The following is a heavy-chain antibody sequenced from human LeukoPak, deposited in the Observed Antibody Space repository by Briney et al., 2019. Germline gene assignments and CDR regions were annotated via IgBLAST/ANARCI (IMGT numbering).Heavy chain of an antibody. J-gene: IGHJ4*02. V-gene: IGHV3-74*03. Sequence: GGSLRLSSTASGFTFSTYWINWVRQSPGKGLVWVALINGDGSTTTHADSVKGRFTISRDNAKNTAYLQMNSLRDEDTAVYFCARDYAGSPDYWGQGTLVTVSA. CDR2: INGDGSTT. D-gene: IGHD3-10*01. CDR1: GFTFSTYW. CDR3: ARDYAGSPDY.